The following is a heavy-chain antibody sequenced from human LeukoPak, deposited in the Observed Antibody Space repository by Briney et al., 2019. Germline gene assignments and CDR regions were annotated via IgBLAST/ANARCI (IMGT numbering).Heavy chain of an antibody. CDR1: GGSISSGDYY. V-gene: IGHV4-30-4*08. J-gene: IGHJ4*02. Sequence: PSETLSLTCTVSGGSISSGDYYWSWIRQPPGKGLEWIGYIYYSGSTYYNPSLKSRVTISVDTSKNQFSLKLSSVTAADTAVYYCARHPGYSSGWRDYWGQGTLVTVSS. D-gene: IGHD6-19*01. CDR2: IYYSGST. CDR3: ARHPGYSSGWRDY.